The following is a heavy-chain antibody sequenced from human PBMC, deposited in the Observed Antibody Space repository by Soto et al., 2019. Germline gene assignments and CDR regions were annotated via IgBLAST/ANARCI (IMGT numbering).Heavy chain of an antibody. D-gene: IGHD3-10*01. CDR3: ARDLGIGFGELLFYYYYYGMDV. J-gene: IGHJ6*02. V-gene: IGHV1-46*01. CDR2: INPSGGST. Sequence: ASVKVSCKASGYTFTSYYMHWVRQAPGQGLEWMGIINPSGGSTSYAQKFRGRVTMTRDTSTSTVYMELSSLRSEDTAVYYCARDLGIGFGELLFYYYYYGMDVWGQGTTVTVSS. CDR1: GYTFTSYY.